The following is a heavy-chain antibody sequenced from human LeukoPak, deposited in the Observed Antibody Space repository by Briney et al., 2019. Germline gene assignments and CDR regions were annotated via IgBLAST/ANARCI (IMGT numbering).Heavy chain of an antibody. CDR3: AKPGRRGAPTHFDY. J-gene: IGHJ4*02. CDR1: AFTFRSYA. Sequence: GGSLRLSCAASAFTFRSYAMSWVRQAGGKGLEWVSAISGSGGSTYYADSVKGRFTISRDNSKNTLYLQMNSLRAEDTAVYYCAKPGRRGAPTHFDYWGQGTLVTVSS. D-gene: IGHD3-10*01. CDR2: ISGSGGST. V-gene: IGHV3-23*01.